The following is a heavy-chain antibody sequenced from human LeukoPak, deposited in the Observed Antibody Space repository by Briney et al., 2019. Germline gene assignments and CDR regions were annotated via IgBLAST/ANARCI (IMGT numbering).Heavy chain of an antibody. CDR1: GGSISNYY. CDR3: TCLTTADAFDI. D-gene: IGHD3-22*01. Sequence: SETLSLTCTVSGGSISNYYWSWIRQPPGKGLEWIGYIYSSGSTNYNPSLKSRVTISVDPSKIQFSLKLSSVTAADTAVYYCTCLTTADAFDIWGQGTMVTVSS. J-gene: IGHJ3*02. V-gene: IGHV4-59*01. CDR2: IYSSGST.